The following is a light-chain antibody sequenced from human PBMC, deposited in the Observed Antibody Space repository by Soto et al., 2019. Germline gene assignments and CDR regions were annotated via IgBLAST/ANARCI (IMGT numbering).Light chain of an antibody. CDR3: QQDGSSPFT. CDR2: AAA. Sequence: DVQMASYNWSLSASVGYGFTVTCLASQGIANYLAWYQQKPGKGPKLLIYAAATLQSGVPSRFSGSGSGTDFTLTISRLEPEDFTVYYCQQDGSSPFTSGQGTRPEIK. V-gene: IGKV1-27*01. CDR1: QGIANY. J-gene: IGKJ5*01.